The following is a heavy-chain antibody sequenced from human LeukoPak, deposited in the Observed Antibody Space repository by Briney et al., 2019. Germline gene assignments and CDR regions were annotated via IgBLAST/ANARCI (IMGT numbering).Heavy chain of an antibody. J-gene: IGHJ6*03. CDR2: ISGSGGST. V-gene: IGHV3-23*01. CDR1: GFTFSSYA. D-gene: IGHD2-2*01. CDR3: AKDRDYCSSTSCIDYYYYMDV. Sequence: GGSLRLSCAASGFTFSSYAMSWVRQAPGKGLEWVSAISGSGGSTYYADSVKGRFTISRDNSKNTLYLQMNSLRAEDTAVYYCAKDRDYCSSTSCIDYYYYMDVWGKGTTVTVSS.